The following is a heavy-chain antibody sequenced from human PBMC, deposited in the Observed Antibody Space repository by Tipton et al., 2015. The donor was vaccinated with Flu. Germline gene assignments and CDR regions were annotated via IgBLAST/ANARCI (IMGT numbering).Heavy chain of an antibody. V-gene: IGHV4-31*03. Sequence: TLSLTCTVSGGSISSGGYYWSWIRRHPGKGLEWIGYIYYSGSTYYNPSLKSRVTISVDTSKNQFSLKLSSVTAADTAVYYCARDRPSDYYGSGRGIDPWGQGTLVTVSS. CDR3: ARDRPSDYYGSGRGIDP. CDR1: GGSISSGGYY. J-gene: IGHJ5*02. D-gene: IGHD3-10*01. CDR2: IYYSGST.